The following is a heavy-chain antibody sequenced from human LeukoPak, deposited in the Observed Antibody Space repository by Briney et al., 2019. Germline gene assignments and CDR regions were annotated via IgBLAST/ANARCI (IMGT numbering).Heavy chain of an antibody. CDR2: IYHSGST. J-gene: IGHJ4*02. D-gene: IGHD2-2*01. CDR3: ARERGISSTQFDY. Sequence: PSETLSLTCTVSGYSISSGYYWGWIRQPPGEGLEWIGSIYHSGSTYYNPSLKSRVTISVDTSKNQFSLKLSSVTAADTAVYYCARERGISSTQFDYWGQGTLVTVSS. V-gene: IGHV4-38-2*02. CDR1: GYSISSGYY.